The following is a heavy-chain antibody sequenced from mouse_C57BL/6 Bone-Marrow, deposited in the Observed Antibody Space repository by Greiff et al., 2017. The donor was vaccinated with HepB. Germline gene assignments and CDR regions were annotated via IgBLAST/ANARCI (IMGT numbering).Heavy chain of an antibody. D-gene: IGHD2-3*01. CDR1: GYTFTSYW. V-gene: IGHV1-55*01. CDR2: IYPGSGST. J-gene: IGHJ2*01. CDR3: ARTDDGYSYYFDY. Sequence: VQLQQPGAELVKPGASVKMSCKASGYTFTSYWITWVKLRPGQGLEWIGDIYPGSGSTNYNEKFKSKATLTVDTSSSTAYMQLSSLTSEDSAVYYCARTDDGYSYYFDYWGQGTTLTVSS.